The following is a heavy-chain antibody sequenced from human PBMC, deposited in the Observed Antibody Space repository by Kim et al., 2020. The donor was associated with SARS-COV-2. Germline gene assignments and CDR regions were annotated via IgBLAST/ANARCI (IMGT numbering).Heavy chain of an antibody. Sequence: TRNADSGKGRFTNSRDNAKNTLYLQMNSLGAEDTAVYYCAREGYSYGYNYWGQGTLVTVSS. D-gene: IGHD5-18*01. V-gene: IGHV3-74*01. CDR3: AREGYSYGYNY. CDR2: T. J-gene: IGHJ4*02.